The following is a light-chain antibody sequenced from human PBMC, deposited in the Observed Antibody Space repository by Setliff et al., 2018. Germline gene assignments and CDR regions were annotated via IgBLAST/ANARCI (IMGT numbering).Light chain of an antibody. J-gene: IGKJ3*01. CDR1: QSISTY. CDR3: QQSFNIPGT. Sequence: DIQMTQSPSSLSASVGDRVTITCRASQSISTYLNWYQQKPGKVPKLLIYTASSLQSGVPSRFSGSGSGTDFTLTISSLQPEDFATYYCQQSFNIPGTFGPGTKVDIK. CDR2: TAS. V-gene: IGKV1-39*01.